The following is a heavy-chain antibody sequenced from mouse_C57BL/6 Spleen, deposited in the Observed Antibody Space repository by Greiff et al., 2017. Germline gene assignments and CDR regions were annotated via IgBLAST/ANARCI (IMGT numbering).Heavy chain of an antibody. Sequence: QVQLKESGPELVKPGASVKISCKASGYAFSSSWMNWVKQRPGKGLEWIGRIYPGDGDTNYNGKFKGKATLTADKSSSTAYMQLSSLTSEDSAVYFCARDDSSGRDYWGQGTTLTVSS. D-gene: IGHD3-2*02. V-gene: IGHV1-82*01. CDR3: ARDDSSGRDY. CDR1: GYAFSSSW. CDR2: IYPGDGDT. J-gene: IGHJ2*01.